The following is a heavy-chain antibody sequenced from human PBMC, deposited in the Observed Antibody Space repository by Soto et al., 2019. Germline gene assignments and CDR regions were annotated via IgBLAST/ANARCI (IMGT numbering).Heavy chain of an antibody. V-gene: IGHV4-39*01. CDR3: ASPPYYYDSSGSSDPYYFDY. J-gene: IGHJ4*02. D-gene: IGHD3-22*01. CDR2: IYYSGST. Sequence: NPSETLSLTCTVSGGSISSSSYYWGWIRQPPGKGLEWIGSIYYSGSTYYNPSLKSRVTISVDTSKNQFSLKLSSVTAADTAVYYCASPPYYYDSSGSSDPYYFDYWGQGTLVTVSS. CDR1: GGSISSSSYY.